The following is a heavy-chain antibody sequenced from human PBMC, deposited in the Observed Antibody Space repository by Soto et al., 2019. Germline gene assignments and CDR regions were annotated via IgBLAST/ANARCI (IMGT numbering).Heavy chain of an antibody. CDR1: GFTFSSYE. D-gene: IGHD2-15*01. V-gene: IGHV3-48*03. CDR2: ISSSGSTI. CDR3: ARDRYCSGGSCYSDAGY. Sequence: PGGSLRLSCAASGFTFSSYEMNWVRQASGKGLEWVSYISSSGSTIYYADSVKGRFTISRDNAKNSLYLQMNSLRAEDTAVYYCARDRYCSGGSCYSDAGYWGQGTLVTVSS. J-gene: IGHJ4*02.